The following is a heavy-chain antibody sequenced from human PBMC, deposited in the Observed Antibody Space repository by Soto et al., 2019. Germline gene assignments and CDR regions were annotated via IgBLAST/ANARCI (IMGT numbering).Heavy chain of an antibody. Sequence: SETLSLTCTVSGGSVSSGSYYWSWIRQPPGKGLEWIGYIYYSGSTNYNPSLKSRVTISVDTSKNQFSLKLSSVTAADTAVYYCARDCQGGSYLTDRLDYWGQGTLVTVSS. CDR1: GGSVSSGSYY. J-gene: IGHJ4*02. D-gene: IGHD1-26*01. CDR3: ARDCQGGSYLTDRLDY. CDR2: IYYSGST. V-gene: IGHV4-61*01.